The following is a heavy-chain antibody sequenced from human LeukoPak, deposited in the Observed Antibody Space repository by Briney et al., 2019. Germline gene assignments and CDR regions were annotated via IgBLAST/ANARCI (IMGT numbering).Heavy chain of an antibody. Sequence: SETLSLTCAVYGGSFSGYYWSWIRQPPGKGLEWIGEINHSGSTNYNPSLKSRVTISVDTSKNQFSLKLSSVTAADTAVYYRARGNFLYYDILTGYSVYFQHWGQGTLVTVSS. D-gene: IGHD3-9*01. CDR2: INHSGST. J-gene: IGHJ1*01. CDR3: ARGNFLYYDILTGYSVYFQH. V-gene: IGHV4-34*01. CDR1: GGSFSGYY.